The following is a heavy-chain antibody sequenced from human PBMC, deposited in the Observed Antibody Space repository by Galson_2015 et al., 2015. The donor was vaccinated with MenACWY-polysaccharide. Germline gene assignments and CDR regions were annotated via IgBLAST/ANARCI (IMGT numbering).Heavy chain of an antibody. J-gene: IGHJ3*02. D-gene: IGHD3-22*01. V-gene: IGHV3-9*01. CDR3: AKNYYDSSGYAADAFEI. CDR2: ISWNSGSI. Sequence: SLRLSCAASGFTFDDYAMHWVRQAPGKGLEWVSGISWNSGSIGYADSVKGRFTISRDNAKNSLYLQMNSLRAEDTALYYCAKNYYDSSGYAADAFEIWGQGTMVTVSS. CDR1: GFTFDDYA.